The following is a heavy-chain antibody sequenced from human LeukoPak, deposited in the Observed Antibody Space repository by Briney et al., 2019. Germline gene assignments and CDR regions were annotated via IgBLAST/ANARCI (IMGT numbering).Heavy chain of an antibody. CDR2: ISYDGSNK. CDR1: GFTFSSYG. Sequence: GRSLRLSCAASGFTFSSYGMHWVRQAPGKGLEWVAVISYDGSNKYYADSVKGRFTIFRDNAKNALYLQMNNLRDDDTAVYYCARDKIEGATYFDYWGQGTLVTVSS. J-gene: IGHJ4*02. CDR3: ARDKIEGATYFDY. V-gene: IGHV3-30*03. D-gene: IGHD1-26*01.